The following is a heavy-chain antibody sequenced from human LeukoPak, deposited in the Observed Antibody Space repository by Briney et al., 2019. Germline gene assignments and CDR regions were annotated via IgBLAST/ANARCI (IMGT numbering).Heavy chain of an antibody. CDR1: GFTFSTYA. Sequence: GGSLRLSCAASGFTFSTYAMSWVRQAPGKGLEWVAVIWYDGSNKYYADSVKGRFTISRDNSKNTLYLQMNSLRAEDTAVYYCARDRGSSSWYGYYYYYGMDVWGQGTTVTVSS. CDR2: IWYDGSNK. J-gene: IGHJ6*02. CDR3: ARDRGSSSWYGYYYYYGMDV. D-gene: IGHD6-13*01. V-gene: IGHV3-33*08.